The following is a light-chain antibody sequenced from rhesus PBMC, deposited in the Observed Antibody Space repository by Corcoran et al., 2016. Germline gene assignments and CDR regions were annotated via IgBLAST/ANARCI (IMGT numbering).Light chain of an antibody. J-gene: IGLJ1*01. CDR1: SSDIGGYNR. V-gene: IGLV2-13*03. CDR3: SSSARSMAFI. CDR2: EVR. Sequence: QAAPTQSPSVSGSPGQSGTISCTGTSSDIGGYNRVSWYQQYPGKAPKFVIYEVRMRPSGVSDRFSGSKSVNTAALTISGLQAEYEAYYYCSSSARSMAFIFGAGTRLTVL.